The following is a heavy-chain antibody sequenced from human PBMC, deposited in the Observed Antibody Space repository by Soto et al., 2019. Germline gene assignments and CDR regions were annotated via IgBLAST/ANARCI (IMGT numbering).Heavy chain of an antibody. D-gene: IGHD6-6*01. CDR1: GGSFSGYY. J-gene: IGHJ2*01. Sequence: QVQLQQWGAGLLKPSETLSLTCAVSGGSFSGYYWSWIRQPPGKGLEWIGEINHSGSTNYNPSLKRRVTISVDTSKNQFSLKLSSVTAADTAVDYCARGGGSSRIGGYFDLWGRGTLVTVSS. V-gene: IGHV4-34*01. CDR3: ARGGGSSRIGGYFDL. CDR2: INHSGST.